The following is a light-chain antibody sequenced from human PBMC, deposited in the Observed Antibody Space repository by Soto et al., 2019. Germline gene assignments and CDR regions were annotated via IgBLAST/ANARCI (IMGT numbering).Light chain of an antibody. Sequence: QSVVTQAPSASGTPGQRVTISCSGRSSNIGSNTVYWYQQLPETAPKLLIYSNNQRPSGVPERFSGSQSGTSASLAINGLQSEDEAEYYCAVWDDSLNGVVFGGGTKVTVL. CDR2: SNN. V-gene: IGLV1-44*01. J-gene: IGLJ2*01. CDR3: AVWDDSLNGVV. CDR1: SSNIGSNT.